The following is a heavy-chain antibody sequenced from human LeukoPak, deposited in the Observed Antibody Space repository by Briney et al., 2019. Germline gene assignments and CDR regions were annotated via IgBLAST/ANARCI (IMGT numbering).Heavy chain of an antibody. CDR1: GFTFSNYW. D-gene: IGHD5-24*01. CDR2: INSDGSST. J-gene: IGHJ4*02. CDR3: ARDSLEPLTYFDY. Sequence: GGSLRLSCAASGFTFSNYWMHWVRQAPGKGLVWVSRINSDGSSTRYADSVKGRFTISRDNAKNTLYLQMNSLRVEDTAVYHCARDSLEPLTYFDYWGQGTLVTVSS. V-gene: IGHV3-74*01.